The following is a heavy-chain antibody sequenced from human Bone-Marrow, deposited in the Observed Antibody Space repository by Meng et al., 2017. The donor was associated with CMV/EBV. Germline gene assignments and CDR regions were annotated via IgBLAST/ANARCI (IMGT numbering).Heavy chain of an antibody. J-gene: IGHJ6*02. CDR3: ARDHRDYGDYIGYYGMDV. V-gene: IGHV3-66*01. CDR1: GFTVSSNY. CDR2: IYSGGST. D-gene: IGHD4-17*01. Sequence: GGSLRLSSSASGFTVSSNYMSWVRQARGKGLEWVSVIYSGGSTYYADSVKGRFTISRDNSKNTLYLQMNSLRAEDKAVYYCARDHRDYGDYIGYYGMDVWGQGPTAPVSS.